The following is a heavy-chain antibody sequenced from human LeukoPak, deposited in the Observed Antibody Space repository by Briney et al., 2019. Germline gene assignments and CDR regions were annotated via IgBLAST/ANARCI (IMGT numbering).Heavy chain of an antibody. CDR2: INPSGGST. V-gene: IGHV1-46*01. J-gene: IGHJ4*02. Sequence: GASVKVSCKASGYTFTSYYMHWVRQAPGQGLEWMGIINPSGGSTSYAQKFQGRVTMTRDTSTSTVYMELSRLSSDDTAVYYCARVQVSDDNWGFFDYWGQGTLVTVSS. D-gene: IGHD1-1*01. CDR3: ARVQVSDDNWGFFDY. CDR1: GYTFTSYY.